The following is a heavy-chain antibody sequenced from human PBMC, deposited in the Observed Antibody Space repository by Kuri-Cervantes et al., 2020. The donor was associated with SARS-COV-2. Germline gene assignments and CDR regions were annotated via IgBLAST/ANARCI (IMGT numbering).Heavy chain of an antibody. V-gene: IGHV3-13*03. Sequence: GGSLRLSCAACGFTFSSYDMHWVRQATGKGLEWVSAIGTAGDTYYPGSVKGQFTISRENARNSLYLQMNSLRAGDTAVYYCARGGNPAWNMDVWGKGTTVTVSS. D-gene: IGHD4-23*01. CDR2: IGTAGDT. CDR1: GFTFSSYD. J-gene: IGHJ6*03. CDR3: ARGGNPAWNMDV.